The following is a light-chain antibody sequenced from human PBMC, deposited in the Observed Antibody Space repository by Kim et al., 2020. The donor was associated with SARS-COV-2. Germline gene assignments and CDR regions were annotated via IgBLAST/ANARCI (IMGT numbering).Light chain of an antibody. CDR3: NSRDSSGNHLVV. Sequence: GHTVRITCQGDSRRSYYASWYKQKPGQAPVLVIYGKNNRPSGIPDRFSGSRSGNTASLTITGAQAEDEADYYCNSRDSSGNHLVVFGGGTQLTVL. J-gene: IGLJ2*01. CDR2: GKN. CDR1: SRRSYY. V-gene: IGLV3-19*01.